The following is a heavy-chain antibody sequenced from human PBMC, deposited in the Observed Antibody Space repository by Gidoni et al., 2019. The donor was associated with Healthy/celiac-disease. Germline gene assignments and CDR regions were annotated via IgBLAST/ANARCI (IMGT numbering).Heavy chain of an antibody. D-gene: IGHD3-3*01. CDR2: ISSSGSTI. V-gene: IGHV3-48*03. CDR1: GFTFSSYE. J-gene: IGHJ6*02. Sequence: EVQLVESGGGSVQPGGSLRLSCAASGFTFSSYEMNWVRQAPGKGLEWVSYISSSGSTIYYADSVKGRFTISRDNAKNSLYLQMNSLRAEDTAAYYCARVNYDFWSGSYYGMDVWGQGTTVTVSS. CDR3: ARVNYDFWSGSYYGMDV.